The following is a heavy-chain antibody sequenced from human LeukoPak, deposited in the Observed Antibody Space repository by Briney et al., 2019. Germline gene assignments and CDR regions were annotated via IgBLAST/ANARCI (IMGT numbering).Heavy chain of an antibody. CDR3: ARRDTVTAFDY. D-gene: IGHD2-21*02. V-gene: IGHV3-30*09. Sequence: DSVKGRFAISRANSKNTLYLQMNSLGAEDTAVYYCARRDTVTAFDYWGQGTLVTVSS. J-gene: IGHJ4*02.